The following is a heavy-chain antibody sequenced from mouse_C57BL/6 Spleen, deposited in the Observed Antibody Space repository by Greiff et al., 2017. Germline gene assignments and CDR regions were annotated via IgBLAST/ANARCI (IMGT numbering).Heavy chain of an antibody. CDR3: ARHGRTGTGWYFDV. D-gene: IGHD4-1*01. CDR1: GFTFSSYT. Sequence: EVHLVESGGGLVKPGGSLKLSCAASGFTFSSYTMSWVRQTPEKRLEWVATISGGGGNTYYPDSVKGRFTISRDNAKNTLYLQMSSLRSEDTALYYCARHGRTGTGWYFDVWGTGTTVTVSS. V-gene: IGHV5-9*01. CDR2: ISGGGGNT. J-gene: IGHJ1*03.